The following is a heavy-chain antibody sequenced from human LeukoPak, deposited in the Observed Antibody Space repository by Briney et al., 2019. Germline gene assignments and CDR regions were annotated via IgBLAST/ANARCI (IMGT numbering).Heavy chain of an antibody. CDR3: ARSSGSYPLDY. Sequence: GGSLRLSCAASGFTFSSYAMHWVRQAPGKGLEYVSAISSNGGSTYYANSVKCRFTISSDNSKNTLYLQMGSLRAEDMAVYYCARSSGSYPLDYWGQGTLVTVSS. CDR2: ISSNGGST. J-gene: IGHJ4*02. CDR1: GFTFSSYA. D-gene: IGHD1-26*01. V-gene: IGHV3-64*01.